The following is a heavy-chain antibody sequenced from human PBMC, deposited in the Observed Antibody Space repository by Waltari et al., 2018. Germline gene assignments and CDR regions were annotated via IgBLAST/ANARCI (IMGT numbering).Heavy chain of an antibody. V-gene: IGHV4-34*01. J-gene: IGHJ4*02. CDR2: INHSGST. CDR1: GGSFSGYY. Sequence: QVQLQQWGAGLLKPSETLSLTCAVYGGSFSGYYWSWIRQPPGKGLEWIGEINHSGSTNYNPSLKSRVTISVDTSKNQFSLKLSSVTAADTAVYYCARGGGGGSSLGYWGQGTLVTVSS. CDR3: ARGGGGGSSLGY. D-gene: IGHD2-15*01.